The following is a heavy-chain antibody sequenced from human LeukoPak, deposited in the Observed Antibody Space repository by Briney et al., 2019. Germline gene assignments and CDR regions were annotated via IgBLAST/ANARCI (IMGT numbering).Heavy chain of an antibody. CDR3: ASAKFVLLWFGELLPPNYFDY. CDR1: GGSISSHY. D-gene: IGHD3-10*01. Sequence: PSETLSLTCTVSGGSISSHYWSWIRQPPGKGLEWIGEINHSGSTNYNPSLKSRVTISVDTSKNQFSLKLSSVTAADTAVYYCASAKFVLLWFGELLPPNYFDYWGQGTLVTVSS. V-gene: IGHV4-34*01. CDR2: INHSGST. J-gene: IGHJ4*02.